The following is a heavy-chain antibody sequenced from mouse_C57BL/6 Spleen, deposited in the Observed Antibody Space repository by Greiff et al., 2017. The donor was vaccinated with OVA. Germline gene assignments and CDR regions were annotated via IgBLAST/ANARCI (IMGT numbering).Heavy chain of an antibody. J-gene: IGHJ2*01. CDR1: GYTFTSYW. CDR2: IDPSDSYT. D-gene: IGHD2-2*01. CDR3: ARRDMVTTGDY. V-gene: IGHV1-50*01. Sequence: QVQLQQSGAELVKPGASVKLSCKASGYTFTSYWMQWVKQRPGQGLEWIGEIDPSDSYTNYNQKFKGKATLTVDTSSSTAYMQLSSLTSEDSAVYYCARRDMVTTGDYWGQGTTLTVSS.